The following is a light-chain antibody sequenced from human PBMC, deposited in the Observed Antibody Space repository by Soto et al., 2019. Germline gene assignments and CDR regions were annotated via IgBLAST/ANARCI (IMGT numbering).Light chain of an antibody. CDR3: QQHYSYPPT. V-gene: IGKV1-8*01. CDR2: AAS. Sequence: AIRMTQSPSSFSASTGDRVTITCRASQGISSYLAWYQQKPGKAPKLLIYAASTLQSGVPLRFSGSGSGTDFTLTISCLQSEDFATYYRQQHYSYPPTFGPGTKVDIK. CDR1: QGISSY. J-gene: IGKJ1*01.